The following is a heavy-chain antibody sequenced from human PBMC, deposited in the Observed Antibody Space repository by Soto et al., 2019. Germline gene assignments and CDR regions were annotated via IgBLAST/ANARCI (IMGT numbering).Heavy chain of an antibody. CDR3: AKEGDDYIWGGYRFFDN. D-gene: IGHD3-16*02. CDR2: ISGSGRKT. J-gene: IGHJ4*02. Sequence: GGSLRLSCAASGFSLTTYAMSWVRQAPGKGLEWVSVISGSGRKTNYADAVKGRFTISRDTSNNTLYLQMNSLRAEDTAVYYCAKEGDDYIWGGYRFFDNWGRGTLVTVSS. CDR1: GFSLTTYA. V-gene: IGHV3-23*01.